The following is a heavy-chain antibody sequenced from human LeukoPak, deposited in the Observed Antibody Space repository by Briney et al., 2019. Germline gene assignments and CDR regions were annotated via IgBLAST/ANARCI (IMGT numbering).Heavy chain of an antibody. CDR2: ISYDGSSK. V-gene: IGHV3-30*19. CDR3: ARARSSYGYGDAFDI. D-gene: IGHD5-18*01. J-gene: IGHJ3*02. CDR1: GFTFSTHG. Sequence: PGGSLRLSCAASGFTFSTHGMHWVRQAPGKGLEWVAVISYDGSSKYYADSVKGRFTISRDNSKNTLYLQMNSLGAEDTAVYYCARARSSYGYGDAFDIWGQGTMVTVSS.